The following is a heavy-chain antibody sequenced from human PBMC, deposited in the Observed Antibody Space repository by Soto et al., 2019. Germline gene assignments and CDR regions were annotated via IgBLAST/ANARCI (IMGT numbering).Heavy chain of an antibody. CDR2: MNPNSGNT. CDR3: ARAYLAIYDFWSGYYIVSAFDI. V-gene: IGHV1-8*01. D-gene: IGHD3-3*01. J-gene: IGHJ3*02. CDR1: GYTFTSYD. Sequence: GASVKVSCKASGYTFTSYDINWVRQATGQGLEWKGWMNPNSGNTGYAQKFQGRGTMTRNTSISTAYIVLSSLRSEDSAVFYCARAYLAIYDFWSGYYIVSAFDIWGQGTMVTVSS.